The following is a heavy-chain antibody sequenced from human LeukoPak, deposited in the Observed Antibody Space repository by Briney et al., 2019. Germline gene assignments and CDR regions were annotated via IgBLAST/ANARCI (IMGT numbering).Heavy chain of an antibody. V-gene: IGHV3-23*01. CDR3: AKHVWTSVWFFDY. J-gene: IGHJ4*02. CDR1: GFSFSNYA. Sequence: GGSLRLSCAASGFSFSNYALSWVRQAPGKGLEWVSLISGSGGQKDYADSVKGRFTISRDNSGNTLNLQMDSLKAEGTAVYYCAKHVWTSVWFFDYWGQGTLVTVSS. D-gene: IGHD6-19*01. CDR2: ISGSGGQK.